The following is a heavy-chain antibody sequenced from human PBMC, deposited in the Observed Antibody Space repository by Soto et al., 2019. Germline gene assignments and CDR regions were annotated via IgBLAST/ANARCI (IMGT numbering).Heavy chain of an antibody. J-gene: IGHJ5*02. D-gene: IGHD3-10*01. CDR1: GGSISNYY. V-gene: IGHV4-59*01. Sequence: QVQLQESGPGLVKPSETLSLTCSVSGGSISNYYWSWIRQPPGKGLEWIGHIYYTGSTHYNPSLKSRVTISVDTSKNQFSLKFSSVTAADTAVYYCARDHRSYYYPSGSYYSSWGWFDPWGQGTLVTVSS. CDR2: IYYTGST. CDR3: ARDHRSYYYPSGSYYSSWGWFDP.